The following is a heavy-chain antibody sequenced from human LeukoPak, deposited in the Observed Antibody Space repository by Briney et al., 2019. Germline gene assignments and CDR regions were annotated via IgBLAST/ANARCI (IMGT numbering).Heavy chain of an antibody. D-gene: IGHD6-13*01. J-gene: IGHJ4*02. CDR2: IYSGGST. Sequence: GGSLRLSCAASGFTVSSNYMSWVRQAPGKGLEWVSVIYSGGSTYYADSVKGRFTISRDNPKNTLYLQMNSLRAEDTAVYYCARDRAGVFDYWGQGTLVTVSS. V-gene: IGHV3-66*01. CDR1: GFTVSSNY. CDR3: ARDRAGVFDY.